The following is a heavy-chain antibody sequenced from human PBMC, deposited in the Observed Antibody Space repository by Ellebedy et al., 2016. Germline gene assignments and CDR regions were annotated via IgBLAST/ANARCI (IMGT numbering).Heavy chain of an antibody. V-gene: IGHV1-69*13. J-gene: IGHJ4*02. Sequence: SVKVSXKASGGTFSSYAISWVRQAPGQGLEWMGGIIPIFGTANYAQKFQGRVTITADESTRTAYMELSSLRSEDTAFYYCARRDSSGYYPAKDWGQGTLVIVSS. D-gene: IGHD3-22*01. CDR2: IIPIFGTA. CDR1: GGTFSSYA. CDR3: ARRDSSGYYPAKD.